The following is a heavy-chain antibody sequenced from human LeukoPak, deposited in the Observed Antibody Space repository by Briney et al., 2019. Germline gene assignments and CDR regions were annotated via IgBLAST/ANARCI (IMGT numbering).Heavy chain of an antibody. CDR3: ARTPVIVVDDEYYFDY. V-gene: IGHV3-33*01. D-gene: IGHD3-22*01. J-gene: IGHJ4*02. CDR1: GFTFSSYG. Sequence: GGSLRLSCAASGFTFSSYGMHWVRQAPGKGLEWVAVIWYDGSNKYYADSVKGRFTISRDNSKNTLYLQMNSLRAEDTAVYYCARTPVIVVDDEYYFDYWGQGTLVTVSS. CDR2: IWYDGSNK.